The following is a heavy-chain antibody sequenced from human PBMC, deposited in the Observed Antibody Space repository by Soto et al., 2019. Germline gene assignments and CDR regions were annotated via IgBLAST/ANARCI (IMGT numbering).Heavy chain of an antibody. CDR1: GFTFSSYW. CDR2: IKQDGSEK. J-gene: IGHJ6*02. D-gene: IGHD2-15*01. Sequence: EVQLVESGGGLVQPGGSLRLSCAASGFTFSSYWMSRVRQAPGKGLEWVANIKQDGSEKYYVDSVKGRFTISRDNDKTSLYLQMNSLRAEDTAVYYCARDSGVVVAATNYYYYGMDVWGQGTTVTVSS. V-gene: IGHV3-7*03. CDR3: ARDSGVVVAATNYYYYGMDV.